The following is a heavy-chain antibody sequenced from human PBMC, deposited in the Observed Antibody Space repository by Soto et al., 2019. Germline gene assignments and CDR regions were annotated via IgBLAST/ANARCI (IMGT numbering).Heavy chain of an antibody. J-gene: IGHJ4*02. CDR2: IYYTGST. CDR3: ARRYGENDQGDY. V-gene: IGHV4-31*03. Sequence: QVQLQESGPGLVKPSQTLSLTCTVSGGSISSGGYYWSWIRQHPGKGLEWIGYIYYTGSTSYNPALMSRVIESADTSKNQFALKLSSVAAADTAVYYCARRYGENDQGDYWGQGTLVTVSS. CDR1: GGSISSGGYY. D-gene: IGHD4-17*01.